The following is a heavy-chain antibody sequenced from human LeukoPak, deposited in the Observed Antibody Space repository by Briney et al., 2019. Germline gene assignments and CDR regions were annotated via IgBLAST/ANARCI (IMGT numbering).Heavy chain of an antibody. D-gene: IGHD3-10*01. CDR2: ISAYNGNT. CDR3: ARERKGPGPVWFGELLSQPFDY. Sequence: ASVKVSCKASGYTFTSYGISWVRQAPGQGLEGMGWISAYNGNTNYAQKLQGRVTITTDTSTSTAYIELRSLRSDDTAVYYCARERKGPGPVWFGELLSQPFDYWGQGTLVTVSS. J-gene: IGHJ4*02. V-gene: IGHV1-18*01. CDR1: GYTFTSYG.